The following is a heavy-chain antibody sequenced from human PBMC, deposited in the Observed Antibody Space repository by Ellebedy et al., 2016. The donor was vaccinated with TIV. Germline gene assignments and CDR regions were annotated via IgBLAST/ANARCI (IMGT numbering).Heavy chain of an antibody. J-gene: IGHJ4*02. CDR1: GYTFTSYY. CDR2: INPSGGST. V-gene: IGHV1-46*04. Sequence: AASVKVSCKASGYTFTSYYMHWVRQAPGQGLEWMGIINPSGGSTSYAQKLQGRVTMTRDTSTSTVYMELSSLRSEDTAVYYCARESAVAGYDYWGQGTLVTVSS. D-gene: IGHD6-19*01. CDR3: ARESAVAGYDY.